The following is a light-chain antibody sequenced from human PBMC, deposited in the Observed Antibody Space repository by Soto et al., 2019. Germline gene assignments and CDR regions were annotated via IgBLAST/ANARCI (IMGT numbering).Light chain of an antibody. J-gene: IGLJ2*01. CDR3: CSYAGSSVA. Sequence: QSALTQPASVSGSPGQSITISCTGTSSDVGSYNLVSWYQQHPSKAPKLMIYEGSKRPSGVSNRFSGSKSGNTASLTISGVQAEDEAEYYCCSYAGSSVAFGGGTKLTVL. CDR1: SSDVGSYNL. V-gene: IGLV2-23*01. CDR2: EGS.